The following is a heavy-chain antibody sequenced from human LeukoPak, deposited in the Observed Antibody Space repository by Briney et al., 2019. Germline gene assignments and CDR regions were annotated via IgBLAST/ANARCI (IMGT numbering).Heavy chain of an antibody. J-gene: IGHJ3*02. CDR3: SGSSWGNDAFDI. CDR2: INPNSGGT. CDR1: GYTFTGYY. V-gene: IGHV1-2*02. D-gene: IGHD6-13*01. Sequence: ASVKVSCKASGYTFTGYYTHWVRQAPGQGLEWMGWINPNSGGTNYAQKFQGRVTMTRDTSISTAYMELSRLRSDDTAVYYCSGSSWGNDAFDIWGQGTMVTVSS.